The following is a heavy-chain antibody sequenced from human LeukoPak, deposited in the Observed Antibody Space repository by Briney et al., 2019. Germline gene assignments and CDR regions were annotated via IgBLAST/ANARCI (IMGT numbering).Heavy chain of an antibody. D-gene: IGHD6-25*01. J-gene: IGHJ6*02. V-gene: IGHV4-59*01. CDR1: GGSISNYY. CDR2: IYDSGST. Sequence: SETLSLTCTVSGGSISNYYWSWIRQPPGKGLEWIGYIYDSGSTNYNPSLKSRVTISVDTSKNQFSLKLSSVTAADTAVYFCAAGGSGYYSSYYYGMDVWGQGTTVTVSS. CDR3: AAGGSGYYSSYYYGMDV.